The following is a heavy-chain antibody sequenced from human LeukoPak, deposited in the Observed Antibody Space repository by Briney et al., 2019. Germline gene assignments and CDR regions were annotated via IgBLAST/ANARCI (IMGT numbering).Heavy chain of an antibody. V-gene: IGHV3-73*01. CDR3: TTPTLVGGGNSNPFDV. J-gene: IGHJ3*01. D-gene: IGHD4-23*01. CDR1: GFTFSGSA. Sequence: GGSLRLSCAASGFTFSGSAMHWVRQASGKGLEWVGRIRGNPTSYATTYAASVKGRFTISRDESNNTAYLHMNSLRTEDTAVYYCTTPTLVGGGNSNPFDVWGQGTMVTVSS. CDR2: IRGNPTSYAT.